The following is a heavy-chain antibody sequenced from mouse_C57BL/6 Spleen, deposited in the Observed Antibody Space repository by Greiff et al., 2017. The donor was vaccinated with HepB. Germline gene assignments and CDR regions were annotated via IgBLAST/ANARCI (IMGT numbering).Heavy chain of an antibody. V-gene: IGHV1-69*01. CDR2: IDPSDSYT. J-gene: IGHJ2*01. CDR3: ARYGYYVNYFDY. D-gene: IGHD2-3*01. Sequence: VQLQQPGAELVMPGASVKLSCKASGYTFTSYWMHWVKQRPGQGLEWIGEIDPSDSYTNYNQKFKGKSTLTVDKSSSTAYMQLSSLTSEDSAVYYCARYGYYVNYFDYWGQGTTLTVSS. CDR1: GYTFTSYW.